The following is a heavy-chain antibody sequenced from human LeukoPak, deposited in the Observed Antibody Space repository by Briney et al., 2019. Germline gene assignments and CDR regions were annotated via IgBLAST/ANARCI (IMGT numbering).Heavy chain of an antibody. V-gene: IGHV1-3*01. Sequence: ASVKVSCKASGYTFTSNAMHWVRQAPGQRLEWMGWINAGNGNTKYSQKFQGRVTITRDTSASTAYMELSSLRSEDTAVYYCARDRGWGPSGIAAAGDYWGQGTLVTVSS. CDR2: INAGNGNT. D-gene: IGHD6-13*01. J-gene: IGHJ4*02. CDR3: ARDRGWGPSGIAAAGDY. CDR1: GYTFTSNA.